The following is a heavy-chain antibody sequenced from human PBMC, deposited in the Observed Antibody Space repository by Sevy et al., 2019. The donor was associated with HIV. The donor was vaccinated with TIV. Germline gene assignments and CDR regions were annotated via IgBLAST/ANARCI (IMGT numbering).Heavy chain of an antibody. D-gene: IGHD3-22*01. Sequence: GGSLRLSCAASGFTFSSYAMHWVRQAPGKGLEWVAVISYDGSNKYYAGSVKGRFTISRDNSKNTLYLQMNSLRAEDTAVYYCAREAFYYDSSGFPLFDYWGQGTLVTVSS. CDR2: ISYDGSNK. V-gene: IGHV3-30-3*01. CDR3: AREAFYYDSSGFPLFDY. J-gene: IGHJ4*02. CDR1: GFTFSSYA.